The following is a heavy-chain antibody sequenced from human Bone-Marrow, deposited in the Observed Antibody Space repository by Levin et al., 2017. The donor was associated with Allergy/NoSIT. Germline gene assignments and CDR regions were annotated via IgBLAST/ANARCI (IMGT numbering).Heavy chain of an antibody. V-gene: IGHV4-39*07. J-gene: IGHJ6*02. D-gene: IGHD2-15*01. CDR1: GGSISSSSYY. CDR3: ARGQGYCSGGSCYSYYYYGMDV. CDR2: IYYSGST. Sequence: SETLSLTCTVSGGSISSSSYYWGWIRQPPGKGLEWIGSIYYSGSTYYNPSLKSRVTISVDTSKNQFSLKLSSVTAADTAVYYCARGQGYCSGGSCYSYYYYGMDVWGQGTTVTVSS.